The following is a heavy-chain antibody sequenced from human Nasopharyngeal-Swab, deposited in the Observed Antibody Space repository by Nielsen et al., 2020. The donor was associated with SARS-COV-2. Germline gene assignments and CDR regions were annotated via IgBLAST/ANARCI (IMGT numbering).Heavy chain of an antibody. J-gene: IGHJ4*02. Sequence: GGSLRLSCAASGFTFSTYTMNWVRQAPGKELEWVSYISSSGSTIHYADSVKGRFTISRDNAKNSLFLQMSSLRAEDTAVYYCARISPSYYYDSSGADYWGQGTLVTVSS. V-gene: IGHV3-48*04. CDR1: GFTFSTYT. CDR2: ISSSGSTI. D-gene: IGHD3-22*01. CDR3: ARISPSYYYDSSGADY.